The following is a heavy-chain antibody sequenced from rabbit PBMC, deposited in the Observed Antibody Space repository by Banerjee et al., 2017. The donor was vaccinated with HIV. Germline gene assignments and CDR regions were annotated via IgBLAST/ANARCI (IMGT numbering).Heavy chain of an antibody. J-gene: IGHJ4*01. D-gene: IGHD4-1*01. CDR2: IYAGSGGTT. Sequence: QEQLVESGGGLVQPEGSLTLTCTASGFSFSSDYDISWVRQAPGKGLEWIGYIYAGSGGTTYYASWAKGRFTISKTSSTTVTLQMTSLTAADTATYFCARDLAGVIGWNFNLWGPGTLVTVS. CDR1: GFSFSSDYD. CDR3: ARDLAGVIGWNFNL. V-gene: IGHV1S45*01.